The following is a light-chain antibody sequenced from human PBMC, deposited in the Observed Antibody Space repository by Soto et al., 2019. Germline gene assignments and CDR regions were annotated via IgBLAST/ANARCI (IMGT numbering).Light chain of an antibody. CDR3: HQYDTSPLT. Sequence: EIVLTQSPGTLSLSPGERATLSCRASQSVSSSYLAWYQQKPGQAPRLLIYGASSRANGIPDRFSGSGSGTDFTLTISRLEPEDFAVYYCHQYDTSPLTFGGGTKVQI. CDR1: QSVSSSY. CDR2: GAS. V-gene: IGKV3-20*01. J-gene: IGKJ4*01.